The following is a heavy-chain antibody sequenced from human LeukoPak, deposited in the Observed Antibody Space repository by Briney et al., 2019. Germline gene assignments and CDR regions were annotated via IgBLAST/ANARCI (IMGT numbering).Heavy chain of an antibody. CDR3: ARQKCTSTSCLTKNAFDI. CDR1: GCISSYY. V-gene: IGHV4-4*09. J-gene: IGHJ3*02. CDR2: IYTSGST. Sequence: PSETLSLTCTVSGCISSYYWSWIRQPPGKGLEWIGYIYTSGSTNYNPSLKSRVTISVDTSKNQFSLDLSSVTAADTAVYYCARQKCTSTSCLTKNAFDIWGQGTMVTVSS. D-gene: IGHD2-2*01.